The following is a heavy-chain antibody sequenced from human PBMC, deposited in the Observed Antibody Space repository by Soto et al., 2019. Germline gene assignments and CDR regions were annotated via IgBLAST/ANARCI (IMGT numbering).Heavy chain of an antibody. J-gene: IGHJ3*02. CDR1: GDSITSGNYY. CDR3: ARHNYDIFTGLSGFDI. D-gene: IGHD3-9*01. CDR2: IHHSGNT. Sequence: QVQLQESGPGLVKPSQTLSLTCIVSGDSITSGNYYWSWIRQHPGKGLEWIGYIHHSGNTYYIPSLNTRVSPSMDTSKNQFSLQMSSVTAADTALYYCARHNYDIFTGLSGFDIWGQGTMVTVSS. V-gene: IGHV4-31*03.